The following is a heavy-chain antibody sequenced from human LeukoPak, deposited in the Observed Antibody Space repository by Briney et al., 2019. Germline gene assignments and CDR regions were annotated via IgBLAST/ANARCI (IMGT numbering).Heavy chain of an antibody. V-gene: IGHV3-66*02. D-gene: IGHD1-26*01. Sequence: PGGSLRLSCAASGFAVSTNYMTWVRQAPGKGLEWVSLIYSNDTTYYADSVKGRFTISRDNSKNTLHLQMNTLRAEDTAVYYCARVKMGATVSDYYYYYMDVWGKGTTVTVSS. CDR1: GFAVSTNY. CDR2: IYSNDTT. J-gene: IGHJ6*03. CDR3: ARVKMGATVSDYYYYYMDV.